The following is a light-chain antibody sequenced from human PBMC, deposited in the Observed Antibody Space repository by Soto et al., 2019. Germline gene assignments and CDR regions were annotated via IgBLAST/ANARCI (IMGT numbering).Light chain of an antibody. CDR2: GAS. J-gene: IGKJ2*02. CDR1: PISSN. V-gene: IGKV3D-15*03. CDR3: QQDNNWPCT. Sequence: IVITPAGTNLSVSPVERVTLSCWAGPISSNLAWHQQRPGQAPRLLIYGASVRATGVPARFSGSGSGTEFTLTINILQSEDYAVYFCQQDNNWPCTFGQGTKVDIK.